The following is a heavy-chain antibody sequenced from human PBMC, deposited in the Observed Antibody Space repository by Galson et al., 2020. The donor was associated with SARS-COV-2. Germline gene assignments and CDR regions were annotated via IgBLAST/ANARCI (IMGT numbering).Heavy chain of an antibody. Sequence: GGSLRLSCAASGFTFDDYGMSWVRQAPGKGLEWVSGINWNGGSTGYADSVKGRFTISRDNAKNSLYLQMNSLRAEDTALYYCAREAWFGEFYYYYYYMDVWGKGTTVTISS. CDR3: AREAWFGEFYYYYYYMDV. V-gene: IGHV3-20*04. CDR1: GFTFDDYG. CDR2: INWNGGST. D-gene: IGHD3-10*01. J-gene: IGHJ6*03.